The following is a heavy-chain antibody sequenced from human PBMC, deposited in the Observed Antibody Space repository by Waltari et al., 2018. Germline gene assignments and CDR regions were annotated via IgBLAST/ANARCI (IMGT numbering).Heavy chain of an antibody. V-gene: IGHV3-23*01. Sequence: EVQLLESGGALVEPGGSLRLSCAASGFTFSSYVMSWVRQAPGKGLEWVSTSSDGGCLIYYADSVKGRFTTSRDNSKNTLYLQLNNLRAEDTALYYCVRARWLDYWGQGTLVTVSS. J-gene: IGHJ4*02. CDR3: VRARWLDY. CDR2: SSDGGCLI. CDR1: GFTFSSYV. D-gene: IGHD3-10*01.